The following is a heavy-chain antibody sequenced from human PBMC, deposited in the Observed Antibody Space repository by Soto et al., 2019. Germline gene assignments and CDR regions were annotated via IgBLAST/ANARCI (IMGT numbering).Heavy chain of an antibody. CDR2: ISYSGTT. J-gene: IGHJ4*02. D-gene: IGHD7-27*01. V-gene: IGHV4-30-4*01. CDR3: ARGPNPYYFDY. CDR1: GGSINSGDYC. Sequence: QVQLQESGPGLVKPSQTLSLTCTVSGGSINSGDYCWSWIRQPPGKGLEWIGYISYSGTTYYNPSLRSRVSISVDKSKNQFSLKLSSVTAADTAVYYCARGPNPYYFDYWGQGTLVTVSS.